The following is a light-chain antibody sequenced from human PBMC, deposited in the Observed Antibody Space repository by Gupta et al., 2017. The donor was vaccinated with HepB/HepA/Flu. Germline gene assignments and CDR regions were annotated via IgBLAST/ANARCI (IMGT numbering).Light chain of an antibody. CDR3: QQVSNSPIT. CDR2: GAS. CDR1: QSVSSSY. V-gene: IGKV3-20*01. Sequence: EIVLTQSPGTLSLSPGDRVTLSCRASQSVSSSYLAWYQQKPGQAPRLLIYGASNRATGIPDRFSGSGSGTDFTLTISRLGPEDFAVYYCQQVSNSPITFGQGTRLEIK. J-gene: IGKJ5*01.